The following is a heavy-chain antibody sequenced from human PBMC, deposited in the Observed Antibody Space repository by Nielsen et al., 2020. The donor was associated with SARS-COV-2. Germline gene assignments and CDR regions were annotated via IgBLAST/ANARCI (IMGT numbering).Heavy chain of an antibody. CDR3: ARDRDILVWFGELWY. J-gene: IGHJ4*02. V-gene: IGHV1-2*06. CDR2: INPNSGDT. D-gene: IGHD3-10*01. Sequence: ASVKVSCKASGGTFSSYAISWVRQAPGQGLEWMGRINPNSGDTNYAQKFQGRVTMTRDMSIGTAYMELSRLRSDDAAVYYCARDRDILVWFGELWYWGQGTLVTVSS. CDR1: GGTFSSYA.